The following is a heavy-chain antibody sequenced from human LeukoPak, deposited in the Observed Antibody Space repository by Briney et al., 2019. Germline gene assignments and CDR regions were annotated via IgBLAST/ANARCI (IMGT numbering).Heavy chain of an antibody. CDR2: INPSGGST. J-gene: IGHJ5*02. Sequence: ASVKVSCKASGYTFINYYMHWVRQAPGQGLEWMGIINPSGGSTSYAQKFQGRVTMTRDTSTSTVYMELSSLRSEDTAVYYCARGHSGYEWFDPWGQGTLVTVSS. V-gene: IGHV1-46*01. CDR3: ARGHSGYEWFDP. D-gene: IGHD5-12*01. CDR1: GYTFINYY.